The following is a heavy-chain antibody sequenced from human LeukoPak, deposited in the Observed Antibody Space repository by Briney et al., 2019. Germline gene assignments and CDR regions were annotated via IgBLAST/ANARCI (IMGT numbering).Heavy chain of an antibody. CDR1: GFTFTTYA. CDR3: ARSSMGVRFGELNMPHPPNYFDY. CDR2: ISYDGGNK. J-gene: IGHJ4*02. D-gene: IGHD3-10*01. V-gene: IGHV3-30*04. Sequence: PGGSLRLSCAASGFTFTTYAMHWVRQAPGKGLEWVTFISYDGGNKYYADSVKGRFTISRDNSKNTLYLQMNSLRAEDTAVYYCARSSMGVRFGELNMPHPPNYFDYWGQGTLVTVSS.